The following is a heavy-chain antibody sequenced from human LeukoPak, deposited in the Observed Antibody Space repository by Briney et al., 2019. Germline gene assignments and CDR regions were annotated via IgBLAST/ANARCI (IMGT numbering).Heavy chain of an antibody. V-gene: IGHV3-33*06. CDR1: GFTFSSYG. J-gene: IGHJ4*02. D-gene: IGHD3-22*01. Sequence: PGRSLRLSCAASGFTFSSYGMHWVRQAPGKRLEWVAIIWYDGSNKYYADSVKGRFTISRDNSKNTLYLQMNSLRAEDTAVYYCAKDFSYYDSSGSGPDYWGQGTPVTVSS. CDR2: IWYDGSNK. CDR3: AKDFSYYDSSGSGPDY.